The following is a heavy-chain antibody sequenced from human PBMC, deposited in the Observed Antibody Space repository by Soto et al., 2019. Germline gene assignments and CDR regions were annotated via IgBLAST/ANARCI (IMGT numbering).Heavy chain of an antibody. CDR1: GYTFTSYD. J-gene: IGHJ4*02. V-gene: IGHV1-8*01. Sequence: QVQLVQSGAEVKKPGASVKVSCKASGYTFTSYDINWVRQATGQGLEWMGWMNPNSGNTGYAQKFQGRVTMTRNTSTSTAYMELSSLRSEDTAVYYCARRDSSSWYEGEGNFDYWGQGTLVTVSS. D-gene: IGHD6-13*01. CDR2: MNPNSGNT. CDR3: ARRDSSSWYEGEGNFDY.